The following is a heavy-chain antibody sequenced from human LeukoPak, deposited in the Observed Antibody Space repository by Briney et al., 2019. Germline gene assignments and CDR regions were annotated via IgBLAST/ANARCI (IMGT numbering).Heavy chain of an antibody. J-gene: IGHJ4*02. CDR3: ARDEGVLRFLEY. CDR1: GYSISTGYY. Sequence: SETLSLTCTVSGYSISTGYYWSWIRQPAGKGLEWIGRIYTSGSTNYSPSLKSRVTLSLDGSTNQFSLRLTSVTAADTAVYFCARDEGVLRFLEYWGQGILVTVSS. D-gene: IGHD3-3*01. CDR2: IYTSGST. V-gene: IGHV4-61*02.